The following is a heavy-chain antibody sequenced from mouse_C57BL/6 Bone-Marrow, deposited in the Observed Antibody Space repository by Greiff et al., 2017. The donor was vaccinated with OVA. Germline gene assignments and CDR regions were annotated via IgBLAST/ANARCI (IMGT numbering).Heavy chain of an antibody. D-gene: IGHD1-1*01. V-gene: IGHV1-5*01. J-gene: IGHJ1*03. CDR3: TREDLYYYGSRGWYFDV. Sequence: EVKLVESGTVLARPGASVKMSCKTSGYTFTSYWMHWVKQRPGQGLEWIGAIYPGNSDTSYNQKFKGKAKLTAVTSASTAYMELSSLTNEDSAVYYCTREDLYYYGSRGWYFDVWGTGTTVTVSS. CDR1: GYTFTSYW. CDR2: IYPGNSDT.